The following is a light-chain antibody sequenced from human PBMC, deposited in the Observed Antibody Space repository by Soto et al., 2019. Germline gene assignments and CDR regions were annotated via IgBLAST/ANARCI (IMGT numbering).Light chain of an antibody. J-gene: IGKJ5*01. V-gene: IGKV3-20*01. CDR1: QGVSGDY. Sequence: VLTPSPGTLSWSPGERATLSCRASQGVSGDYLAWYQQKPGQAPRLLIYSASLKPAGIPDRFSGSGSATDFTLTISRLEPEEFALFYRKLYGSSPPITVGQGTR. CDR3: KLYGSSPPIT. CDR2: SAS.